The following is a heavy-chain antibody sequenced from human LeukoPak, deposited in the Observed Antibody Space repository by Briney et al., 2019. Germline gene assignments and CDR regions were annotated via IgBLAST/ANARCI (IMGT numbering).Heavy chain of an antibody. CDR1: GGTFSSYA. Sequence: ASVKVSCKASGGTFSSYAISWVRQAPGQGLEWMGGIIPIFGTASYAQKFQGRVTITADKSTSTAYMELSSLRSEDTAVYYCGSSGYYSRSGYYFDYWGQGTLVTVSS. J-gene: IGHJ4*02. CDR2: IIPIFGTA. D-gene: IGHD3-22*01. CDR3: GSSGYYSRSGYYFDY. V-gene: IGHV1-69*06.